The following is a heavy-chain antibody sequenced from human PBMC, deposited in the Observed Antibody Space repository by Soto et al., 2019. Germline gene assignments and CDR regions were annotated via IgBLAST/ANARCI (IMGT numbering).Heavy chain of an antibody. Sequence: QVQLVESGGGVVQPGRSLRLSCAASGFTFSSYAMHWVRQAPGKGLEWVAVISYDGSNKYYADSVKGRFTISRDNSKNTLYLQMNSLSAEDTAVYYCARDIGKVVAARMDVWGQGTTVTVSS. CDR3: ARDIGKVVAARMDV. J-gene: IGHJ6*02. CDR1: GFTFSSYA. D-gene: IGHD2-2*01. V-gene: IGHV3-30-3*01. CDR2: ISYDGSNK.